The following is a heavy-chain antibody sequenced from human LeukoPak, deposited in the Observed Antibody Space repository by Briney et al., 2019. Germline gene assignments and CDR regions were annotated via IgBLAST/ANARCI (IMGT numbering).Heavy chain of an antibody. Sequence: PGGSLRLSCAASGFTFSDYYMSWIRQAPGKRLEWLSYISKNGKTIYYADSVKGRFTISRDNAKNTLYLQMNSLRAEDTAVYYCAKGSQWELLYYFDYWGQGTLVTVSS. D-gene: IGHD1-26*01. CDR2: ISKNGKTI. J-gene: IGHJ4*02. CDR1: GFTFSDYY. V-gene: IGHV3-11*04. CDR3: AKGSQWELLYYFDY.